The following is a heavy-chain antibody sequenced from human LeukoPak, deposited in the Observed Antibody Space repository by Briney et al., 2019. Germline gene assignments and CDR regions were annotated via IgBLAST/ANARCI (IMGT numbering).Heavy chain of an antibody. D-gene: IGHD3-10*01. CDR1: GYTFIIYY. J-gene: IGHJ4*02. V-gene: IGHV1-2*06. Sequence: ASVKVSCKASGYTFIIYYMHWVRQAPGQGLEWMGRINPNSGGTNYAQKFQGRVTMTSHTSTSTVYMALSSLNSEDTAVYYCARTMVRGVNYYFDYWGQGTLVTVSS. CDR3: ARTMVRGVNYYFDY. CDR2: INPNSGGT.